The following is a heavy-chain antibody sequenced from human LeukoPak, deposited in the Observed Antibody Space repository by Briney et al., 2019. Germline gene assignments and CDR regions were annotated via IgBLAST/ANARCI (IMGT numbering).Heavy chain of an antibody. CDR3: ARQTGSRLFILP. CDR2: IYYSGNT. CDR1: GVSIITSNSY. Sequence: SETLSLTCTVSGVSIITSNSYWGWIRQPPGKGLEWIGSIYYSGNTYYNASLKSQVSISIDTSKNQFSLRLTSVTAADTAVYYCARQTGSRLFILPGGQGTLVTVSS. D-gene: IGHD3/OR15-3a*01. V-gene: IGHV4-39*01. J-gene: IGHJ4*02.